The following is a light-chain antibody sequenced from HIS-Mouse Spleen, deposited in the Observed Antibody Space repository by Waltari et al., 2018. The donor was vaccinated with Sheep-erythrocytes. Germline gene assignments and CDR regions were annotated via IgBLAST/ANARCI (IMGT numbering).Light chain of an antibody. Sequence: AIQLTQSPSSLSASVGDRVTITCRAIQGISSALAWYQQKPGKAPKLLIYDASSLESGVPSRFSGSGSGTDFTLTISSLQPEDFATYYCQQFNSYLYTFGQGTKLEIK. CDR3: QQFNSYLYT. CDR1: QGISSA. V-gene: IGKV1-13*02. J-gene: IGKJ2*01. CDR2: DAS.